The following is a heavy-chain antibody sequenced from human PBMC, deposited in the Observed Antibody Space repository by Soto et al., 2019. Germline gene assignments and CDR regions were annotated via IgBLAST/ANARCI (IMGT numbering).Heavy chain of an antibody. J-gene: IGHJ4*02. V-gene: IGHV4-59*01. CDR3: ARGARTVMAGGGAFDY. CDR1: GGSITNYY. CDR2: IHYSGSA. Sequence: PSETLSLTCIVSGGSITNYYWTWIRQAPGKGLEWIGDIHYSGSANNDHALNGRLSISIDKARNQCSLNLKSETVADTAVYVCARGARTVMAGGGAFDYWGQGTLVTVSS. D-gene: IGHD2-8*01.